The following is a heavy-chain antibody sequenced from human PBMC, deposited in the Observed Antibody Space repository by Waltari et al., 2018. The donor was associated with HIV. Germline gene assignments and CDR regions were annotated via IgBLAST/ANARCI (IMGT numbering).Heavy chain of an antibody. CDR2: SYYSRST. J-gene: IGHJ4*02. CDR1: GGSISSSSYY. Sequence: QLQLQESGPGLVKPSETLSVTCTVSGGSISSSSYYWGWFRQPPGKGLEWIGRSYYSRSTYYNPCLKSRVTISVDTSKNQFSLKLSAVTAADTAVYYCARLCYYYGSGSYYKGRYFDYWGQGTLVTVSS. V-gene: IGHV4-39*07. D-gene: IGHD3-10*01. CDR3: ARLCYYYGSGSYYKGRYFDY.